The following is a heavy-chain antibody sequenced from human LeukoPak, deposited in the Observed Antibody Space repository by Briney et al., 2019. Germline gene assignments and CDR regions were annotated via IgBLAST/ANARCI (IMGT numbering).Heavy chain of an antibody. Sequence: GESLKISCQGSGYSFTSYWIGWVRQMPGEGLEWMGIIYPGDSDTRYSPSFQGQVTISADKSISTAYLQWSSLKASDTAMYYCARLTGCSSTSCYRDMYNGMDVWGQGTTVTVSS. J-gene: IGHJ6*02. CDR3: ARLTGCSSTSCYRDMYNGMDV. CDR1: GYSFTSYW. CDR2: IYPGDSDT. D-gene: IGHD2-2*01. V-gene: IGHV5-51*01.